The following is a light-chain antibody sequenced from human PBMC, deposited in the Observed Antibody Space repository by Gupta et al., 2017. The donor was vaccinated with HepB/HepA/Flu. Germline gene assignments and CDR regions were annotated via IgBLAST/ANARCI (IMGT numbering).Light chain of an antibody. CDR1: SSNIGAGYD. V-gene: IGLV1-40*01. Sequence: QSVLTQLPSVSGAPGQRVTILCTWGSSNIGAGYDVTCYRQVPGTGPKVLVYGNNKLPGWVPDRFSGSRSGTSASLAITGLQAEDEADYYCQSYDSSLYVFGTGPKVIVL. J-gene: IGLJ1*01. CDR2: GNN. CDR3: QSYDSSLYV.